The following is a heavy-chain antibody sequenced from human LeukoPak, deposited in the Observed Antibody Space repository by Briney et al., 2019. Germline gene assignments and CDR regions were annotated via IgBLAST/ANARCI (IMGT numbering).Heavy chain of an antibody. J-gene: IGHJ4*02. CDR2: IYAGGST. CDR3: AKMGLDYYASSGYYGYFDY. V-gene: IGHV3-53*05. Sequence: GGSLRLSCAASGFTVSSNYMTWVRQAPGKGLEWVSVIYAGGSTYYADSVKGRFTISRDNSKNTLYLQMNSLRAEDTAVYYCAKMGLDYYASSGYYGYFDYWGQGTLVTVSS. CDR1: GFTVSSNY. D-gene: IGHD3-22*01.